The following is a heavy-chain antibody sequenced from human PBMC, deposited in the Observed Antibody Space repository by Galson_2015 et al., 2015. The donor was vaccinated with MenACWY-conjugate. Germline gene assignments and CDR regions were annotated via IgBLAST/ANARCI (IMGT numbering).Heavy chain of an antibody. V-gene: IGHV3-48*04. CDR3: ARVGYGESVTPDDY. D-gene: IGHD4-17*01. CDR2: ITSSSSTI. Sequence: SLRLSCAASGFSLSRYSMNWVRQAPGKGLVWISYITSSSSTIYHADSVKGRFTISRDNAKNSLYLQMNSLRAEDTAVYYCARVGYGESVTPDDYWGRGTLVTVSS. CDR1: GFSLSRYS. J-gene: IGHJ4*02.